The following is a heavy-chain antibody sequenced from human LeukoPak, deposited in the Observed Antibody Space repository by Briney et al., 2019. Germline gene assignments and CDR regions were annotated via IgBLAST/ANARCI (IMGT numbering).Heavy chain of an antibody. CDR1: GITISNYG. D-gene: IGHD3-10*01. V-gene: IGHV3-30*03. J-gene: IGHJ4*02. CDR2: ISYDGLNK. Sequence: PGGSLRLSCAASGITISNYGVHWVRQAPGKGLEWLAVISYDGLNKNYADSVKGRFSISRDNSKNTLYLQMNSLRAEDTAVYYCARDGYYYGSGSYYKVDFDYWGQGTLVTVSS. CDR3: ARDGYYYGSGSYYKVDFDY.